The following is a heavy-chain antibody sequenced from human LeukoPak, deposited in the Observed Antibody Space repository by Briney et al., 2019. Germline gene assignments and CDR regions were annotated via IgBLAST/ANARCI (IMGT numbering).Heavy chain of an antibody. J-gene: IGHJ4*02. V-gene: IGHV1-18*01. D-gene: IGHD2-2*01. CDR1: GCTFTSYG. CDR2: ISAYNGNT. CDR3: AFRVGYCSSTSCYPSDY. Sequence: ASVKVSCKASGCTFTSYGISWVRQAPGQGLEWMGWISAYNGNTNYAQKLQGRVTMTTDTSTSTAYMELRSLRSDDTAVYYCAFRVGYCSSTSCYPSDYWGQGTLVTVSS.